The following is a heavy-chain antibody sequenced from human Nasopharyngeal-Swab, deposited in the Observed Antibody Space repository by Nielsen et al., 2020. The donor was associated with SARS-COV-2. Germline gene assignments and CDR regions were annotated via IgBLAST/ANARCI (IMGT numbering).Heavy chain of an antibody. J-gene: IGHJ6*02. CDR3: ARPPPYCSGGSCYSDYYYGMDV. CDR2: INPNSGGT. V-gene: IGHV1-2*02. CDR1: GYTFTSYA. Sequence: ASVKVSCKASGYTFTSYAMHWVRQAPGQRLEWMGWINPNSGGTNYAQKFQGRVTMTRDTSISTAYMELSRLRSDDTAVYYCARPPPYCSGGSCYSDYYYGMDVWDQGTTVTVSS. D-gene: IGHD2-15*01.